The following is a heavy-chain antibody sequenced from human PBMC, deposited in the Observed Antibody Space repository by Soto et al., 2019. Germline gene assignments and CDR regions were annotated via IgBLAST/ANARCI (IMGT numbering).Heavy chain of an antibody. CDR1: GGSISSSNW. CDR2: IYHSGST. J-gene: IGHJ4*02. D-gene: IGHD6-13*01. Sequence: QVQLQESGPGLVKPSGTLSLTCAVSGGSISSSNWWSWVRQPPGKGLEWIGEIYHSGSTNYNPSLKSRVTISVDKSKNQFSLKLSSVTAADTAVYYCACIEQEYSSSWYVDYWGQGTLVTVSS. CDR3: ACIEQEYSSSWYVDY. V-gene: IGHV4-4*02.